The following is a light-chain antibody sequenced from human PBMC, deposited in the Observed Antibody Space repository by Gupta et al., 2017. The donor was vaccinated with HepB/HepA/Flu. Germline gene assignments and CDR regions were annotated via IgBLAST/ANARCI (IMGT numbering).Light chain of an antibody. CDR1: TSDVGSYDR. Sequence: QSALTQPPSVSGSPGQSVAISCIGTTSDVGSYDRVSWYQQAPGPAPKLIIYEVSHRPSGVPDRFSVSKSGNTASLTISGLQAEDEGYYYCRSYTTTNLVLFGGGTKLTVL. V-gene: IGLV2-18*02. J-gene: IGLJ2*01. CDR2: EVS. CDR3: RSYTTTNLVL.